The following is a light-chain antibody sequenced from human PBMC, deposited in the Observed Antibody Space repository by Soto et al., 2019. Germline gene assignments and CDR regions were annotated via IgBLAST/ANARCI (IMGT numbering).Light chain of an antibody. CDR1: QSVGSN. CDR3: QQYERFAT. V-gene: IGKV3-15*01. J-gene: IGKJ1*01. CDR2: GAS. Sequence: IMMTQSPGTLSVSPGEGATLSCRASQSVGSNLAWYQQKPGQSPRLLIYGASTRATGFPARFSGSGSGTEFTLTISSLQPDDFATYYCQQYERFATFGQGTKVDIK.